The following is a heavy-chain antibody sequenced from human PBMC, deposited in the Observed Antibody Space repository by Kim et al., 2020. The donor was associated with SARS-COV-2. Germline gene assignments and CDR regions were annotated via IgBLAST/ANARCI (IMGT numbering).Heavy chain of an antibody. J-gene: IGHJ5*02. CDR2: IYYSGST. V-gene: IGHV4-39*01. Sequence: SETLSLTCTVSGGSISSSSYYWGWIRQPPGKGLEWIGSIYYSGSTYYNPSLKSRVTISVDTSKNQFSLKLSSVTAADTAVYYCARGAWGRWFDPWGQGTLVTVSS. D-gene: IGHD7-27*01. CDR1: GGSISSSSYY. CDR3: ARGAWGRWFDP.